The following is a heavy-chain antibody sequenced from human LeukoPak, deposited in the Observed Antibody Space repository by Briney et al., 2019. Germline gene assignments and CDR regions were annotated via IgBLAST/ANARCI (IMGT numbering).Heavy chain of an antibody. CDR3: AGSRYRGYSGDFDY. J-gene: IGHJ4*02. CDR2: IYYSGST. Sequence: SETLSLTCIVSGGSISGYYWSWIRQPPGKGLEWIGYIYYSGSTNYNPSLKSRIITSVDTSKNQFSLKQSTVLTADTAVVYCAGSRYRGYSGDFDYWGQGTLVTVSS. D-gene: IGHD5-12*01. CDR1: GGSISGYY. V-gene: IGHV4-59*01.